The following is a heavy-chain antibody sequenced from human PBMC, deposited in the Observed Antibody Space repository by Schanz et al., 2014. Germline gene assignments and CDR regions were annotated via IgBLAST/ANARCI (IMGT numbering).Heavy chain of an antibody. CDR3: AREQIMAAAGLVDY. D-gene: IGHD6-13*01. J-gene: IGHJ4*01. V-gene: IGHV3-23*04. CDR1: GFTFSSYS. Sequence: VQLVESGGGLVQPGGSLRLSCAASGFTFSSYSMNWVRQAPGKGLEWVSALSGSGGSTYYADSVKGRFTISRDNSKNTLYLQMNSLRAEDTAVYYCAREQIMAAAGLVDYWGHGTLVTVSS. CDR2: LSGSGGST.